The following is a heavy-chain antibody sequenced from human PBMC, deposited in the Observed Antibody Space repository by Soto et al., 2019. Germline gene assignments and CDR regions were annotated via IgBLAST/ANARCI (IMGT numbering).Heavy chain of an antibody. CDR2: IIPIFGTA. CDR1: GGTFSSYA. D-gene: IGHD4-17*01. CDR3: ARDPYYGGNSALAY. Sequence: ASVKVSCKASGGTFSSYAISWVRQAPGQGLEWMGGIIPIFGTANYAQKFQGRVTITADESTSTAYMELSSLRSEDTAVYYCARDPYYGGNSALAYWGQGTLVTVSS. V-gene: IGHV1-69*13. J-gene: IGHJ4*02.